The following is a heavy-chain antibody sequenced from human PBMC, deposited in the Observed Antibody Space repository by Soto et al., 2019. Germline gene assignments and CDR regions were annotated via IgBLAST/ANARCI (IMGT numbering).Heavy chain of an antibody. Sequence: SETLSLTCTVSGGSISSGGYYLRWIRPHPGKGLEWIGYIYYSGSTYYNPSLKSRVTISVDTSKNQFSLKLSSVTAADTAVYYCARGWSGWRVWLDYWGQGTLVTVSS. CDR2: IYYSGST. V-gene: IGHV4-31*03. CDR3: ARGWSGWRVWLDY. D-gene: IGHD6-19*01. CDR1: GGSISSGGYY. J-gene: IGHJ4*02.